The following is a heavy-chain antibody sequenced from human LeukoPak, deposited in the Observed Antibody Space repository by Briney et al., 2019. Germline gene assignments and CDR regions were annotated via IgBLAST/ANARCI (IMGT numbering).Heavy chain of an antibody. V-gene: IGHV4-4*07. Sequence: SDTLSLTCTVSGGSISSYYCSWIRQPPGQGLEWIGRIYTSGSTNYNPSLKRRVTMSVDTAKKQFSLKLRSVTAADTAVYYCARDLCPGYQLLPRDYYYFMDVWGKGTTVTVSS. J-gene: IGHJ6*03. CDR3: ARDLCPGYQLLPRDYYYFMDV. D-gene: IGHD2-2*01. CDR2: IYTSGST. CDR1: GGSISSYY.